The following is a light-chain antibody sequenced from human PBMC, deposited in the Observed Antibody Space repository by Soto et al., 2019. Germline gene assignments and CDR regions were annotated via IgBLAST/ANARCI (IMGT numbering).Light chain of an antibody. Sequence: QSVLTQPPSVSGAPGESVTISCAGSSSNLGAGSGVHWYQQLPGTAPKLLINGNTNRPSGVPDRFYGSKSGTSASLAITGLVPGDEADSYCPSYDSSLRDRVFGGGTKLTVL. CDR2: GNT. J-gene: IGLJ3*02. CDR1: SSNLGAGSG. V-gene: IGLV1-40*01. CDR3: PSYDSSLRDRV.